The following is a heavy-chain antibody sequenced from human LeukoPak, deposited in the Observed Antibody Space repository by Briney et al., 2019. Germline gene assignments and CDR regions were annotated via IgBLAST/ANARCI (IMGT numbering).Heavy chain of an antibody. CDR1: GFTFSRFA. V-gene: IGHV3-30-3*01. CDR2: ISYDGSNK. J-gene: IGHJ6*02. D-gene: IGHD3-16*01. CDR3: ARGGHWAKDYYYGMDV. Sequence: GGSRRLSCVASGFTFSRFAMHWVRQAPGKGLEWVAVISYDGSNKYYADSVKGRFTISRDNSKNTLYLQMNSLRAEDTAVYYCARGGHWAKDYYYGMDVWGQGTTVTVSS.